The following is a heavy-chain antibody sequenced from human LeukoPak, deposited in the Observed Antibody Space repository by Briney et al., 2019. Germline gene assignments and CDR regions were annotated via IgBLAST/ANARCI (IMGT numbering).Heavy chain of an antibody. J-gene: IGHJ5*02. Sequence: GGSLRLSCAASGFTFSSYWMHWVRQAPGKGLVWVSRINSDGSSTSYADSVKGRFTISRDNAKNTLYLQMNSLRAEDTAVYYCARVAYCGGDCSKGGAYWFDPWGRGTLVTVSS. CDR2: INSDGSST. V-gene: IGHV3-74*01. CDR1: GFTFSSYW. D-gene: IGHD2-21*02. CDR3: ARVAYCGGDCSKGGAYWFDP.